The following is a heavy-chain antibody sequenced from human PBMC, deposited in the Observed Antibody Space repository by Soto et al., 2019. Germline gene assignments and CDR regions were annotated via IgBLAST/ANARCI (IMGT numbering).Heavy chain of an antibody. V-gene: IGHV1-69*13. CDR1: GGTFSSYA. Sequence: SVKVSCKASGGTFSSYAISWVRQAPGQGLEWMGGIIPIFGTANYAQKFQGRVTITADESTSTAYMELSSLRAEDTAVYYCARAYFNSGLLGMDVWGQGNTVTVS. CDR3: ARAYFNSGLLGMDV. CDR2: IIPIFGTA. J-gene: IGHJ6*02. D-gene: IGHD3-9*01.